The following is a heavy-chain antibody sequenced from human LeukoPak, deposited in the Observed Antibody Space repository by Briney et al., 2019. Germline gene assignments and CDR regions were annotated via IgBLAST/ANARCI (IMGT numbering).Heavy chain of an antibody. CDR1: GFTFSSYS. Sequence: PGGSLRLSCAASGFTFSSYSMNWVRQAPGKGLEWVSYISSSSYTIYYADSVKGRFTISRDNAKNSLYLQMNSLRAGDTAVYYCARAVAGTHWFDPWGQGTLVTVSS. V-gene: IGHV3-48*04. CDR3: ARAVAGTHWFDP. D-gene: IGHD6-19*01. J-gene: IGHJ5*02. CDR2: ISSSSYTI.